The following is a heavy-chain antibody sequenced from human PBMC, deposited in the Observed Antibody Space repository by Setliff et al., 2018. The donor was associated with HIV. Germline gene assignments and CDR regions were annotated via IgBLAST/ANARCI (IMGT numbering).Heavy chain of an antibody. J-gene: IGHJ5*02. Sequence: GASVKVSCKASGGTFTNSAIGWVRQAPGQGLEWMGAIVPILGIANSAQKFQGRVTITTDESTSTAYMELRSLRSEDTAVYYCARDLDEAVKDADNYVPLDLWGQGTLVTVSS. CDR2: IVPILGIA. CDR1: GGTFTNSA. CDR3: ARDLDEAVKDADNYVPLDL. D-gene: IGHD3-16*01. V-gene: IGHV1-69*10.